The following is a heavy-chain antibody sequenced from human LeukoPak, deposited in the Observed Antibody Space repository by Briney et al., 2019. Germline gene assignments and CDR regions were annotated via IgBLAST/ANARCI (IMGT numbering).Heavy chain of an antibody. CDR1: GYTFTSYA. V-gene: IGHV7-4-1*02. J-gene: IGHJ5*02. CDR3: ARSPKNSGGPFWFDP. Sequence: GASVKVSCKASGYTFTSYAMNWVRQAPGQGLEWMGWINTNTGNPTYAQGFTGRFVFSLDTSVSTAYLQISSLKAEDTAVYYCARSPKNSGGPFWFDPWGQGTLITVSS. CDR2: INTNTGNP. D-gene: IGHD2-15*01.